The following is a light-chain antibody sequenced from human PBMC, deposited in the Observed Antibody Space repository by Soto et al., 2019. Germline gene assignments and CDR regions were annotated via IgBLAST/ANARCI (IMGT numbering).Light chain of an antibody. J-gene: IGKJ1*01. CDR1: QDISKD. V-gene: IGKV1-6*01. Sequence: AIQMTQSPTSLSASVGDRVIITCRASQDISKDLGWYQQKPGKAPKFLIDSATSTQSGVPSTFSGSGFGKDFTLTISSLQPEDFATYYGLRDHDYPRTFGQGTKVDIK. CDR3: LRDHDYPRT. CDR2: SAT.